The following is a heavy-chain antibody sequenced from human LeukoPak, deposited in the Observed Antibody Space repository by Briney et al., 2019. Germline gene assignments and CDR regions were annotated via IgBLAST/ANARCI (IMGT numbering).Heavy chain of an antibody. CDR3: ARDSSGSYWGNDAFDI. CDR1: GFTFSRYS. J-gene: IGHJ3*02. V-gene: IGHV3-21*01. D-gene: IGHD1-26*01. CDR2: ISSSSSYI. Sequence: VGSLRLSSAASGFTFSRYSMNWVRQAPGKRLYWLSSISSSSSYIYYAHSVKGRFTISRDHAKNSLYLQMNSLRAEDTAVYYCARDSSGSYWGNDAFDIWGQGTMVTVSS.